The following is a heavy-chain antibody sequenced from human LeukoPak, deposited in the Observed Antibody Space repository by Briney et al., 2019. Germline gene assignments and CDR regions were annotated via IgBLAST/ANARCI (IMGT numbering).Heavy chain of an antibody. CDR2: IYYSGST. J-gene: IGHJ4*02. D-gene: IGHD6-6*01. CDR1: GGSISSGGYY. Sequence: PSQTLSLTCTVSGGSISSGGYYWSWIRQHPGKGLEWIGYIYYSGSTYYNPSLKSRVTMSVDTSKNQFSLKLSSVTAADTAVYYCATLQAVAARPGYFDYWGQGTLVTVSS. CDR3: ATLQAVAARPGYFDY. V-gene: IGHV4-31*03.